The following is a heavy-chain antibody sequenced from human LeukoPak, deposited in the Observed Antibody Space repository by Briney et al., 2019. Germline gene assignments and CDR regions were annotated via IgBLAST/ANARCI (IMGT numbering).Heavy chain of an antibody. Sequence: ASVKVSCKASGYTFTGYYMHWVRQAPGQGLEWMGWINPNSGGTNYAQKFQGRVTMTRDTSISTAYMELSRLRSDDTAVYYCARRPLRGDGYKFLDYWGQGTLVTVSS. CDR3: ARRPLRGDGYKFLDY. J-gene: IGHJ4*02. V-gene: IGHV1-2*02. CDR2: INPNSGGT. D-gene: IGHD5-24*01. CDR1: GYTFTGYY.